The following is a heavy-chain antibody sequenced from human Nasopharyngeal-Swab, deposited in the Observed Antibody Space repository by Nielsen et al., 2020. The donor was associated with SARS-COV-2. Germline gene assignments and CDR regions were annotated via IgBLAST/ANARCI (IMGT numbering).Heavy chain of an antibody. V-gene: IGHV1-69*04. J-gene: IGHJ6*02. D-gene: IGHD5-18*01. CDR3: ASRGYSYGGDFGVDG. CDR1: GGTFIDYA. Sequence: SAVKVSCKASGGTFIDYAFTWVRQAPGQGLEWLGRIIPLLELSNYDQKFQGRFTITADKSTSTSYMELSSLRAADTPVYYCASRGYSYGGDFGVDGWGQGTTVTVS. CDR2: IIPLLELS.